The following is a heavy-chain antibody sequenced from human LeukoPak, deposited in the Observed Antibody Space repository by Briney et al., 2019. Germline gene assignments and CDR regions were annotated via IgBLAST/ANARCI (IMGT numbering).Heavy chain of an antibody. CDR3: ARGYYYDTSGPYLDY. D-gene: IGHD3-22*01. Sequence: GGSLRLSCAASGFTFRWHWMHWVRQAPGKGMVWVSRLSTDGSGIRYADSVKGRLTISRDNAKNTLYLQMNSLRDEDTAVYYCARGYYYDTSGPYLDYWGQGTLVTVSS. V-gene: IGHV3-74*01. CDR1: GFTFRWHW. J-gene: IGHJ4*02. CDR2: LSTDGSGI.